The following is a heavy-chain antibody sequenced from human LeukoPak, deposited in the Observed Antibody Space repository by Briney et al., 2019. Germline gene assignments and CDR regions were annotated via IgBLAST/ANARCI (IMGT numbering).Heavy chain of an antibody. D-gene: IGHD5-24*01. J-gene: IGHJ4*02. CDR3: ARGGDGYNYFDY. CDR2: IHNSGYT. CDR1: GGSISGYY. Sequence: SETLSLTCTVSGGSISGYYWNWIRQPPGKGLEWIAYIHNSGYTTYNPSLKSRVTISLDTCKNQFSLRLSSVTAADTAVYYCARGGDGYNYFDYWGQGTLVTVSS. V-gene: IGHV4-59*01.